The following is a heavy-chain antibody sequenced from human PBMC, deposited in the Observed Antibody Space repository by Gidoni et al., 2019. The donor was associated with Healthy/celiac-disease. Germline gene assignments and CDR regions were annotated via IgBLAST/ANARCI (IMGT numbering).Heavy chain of an antibody. CDR2: ISSSSSYI. Sequence: EVQLVESGGGLVQPGGSLGLCGAASGFTFSSYSMNWVRQAPGKGLEWFSSISSSSSYIYYADSVKGRFTISRDNAKNSLYLQMNSLRAEDTAVYYCARDSYGSGKFDYWGQGTLVTVSS. CDR1: GFTFSSYS. D-gene: IGHD3-10*01. V-gene: IGHV3-21*01. J-gene: IGHJ4*02. CDR3: ARDSYGSGKFDY.